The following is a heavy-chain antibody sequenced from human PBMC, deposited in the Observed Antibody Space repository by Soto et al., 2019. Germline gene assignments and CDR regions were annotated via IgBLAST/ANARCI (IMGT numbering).Heavy chain of an antibody. J-gene: IGHJ6*02. Sequence: ASVKVSCKASGYTFTGYYMHWVRQAPGQGLEWIGWINPNSGGTNYAQKFQGWVTMTRDTSISTAYMELSRLRSDDTAVYYCARDIVATTGYYGMDVWGQGTTVTVSS. CDR3: ARDIVATTGYYGMDV. CDR1: GYTFTGYY. D-gene: IGHD5-12*01. CDR2: INPNSGGT. V-gene: IGHV1-2*04.